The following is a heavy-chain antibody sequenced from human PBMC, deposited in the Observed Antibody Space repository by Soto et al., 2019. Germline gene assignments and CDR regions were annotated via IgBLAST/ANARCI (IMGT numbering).Heavy chain of an antibody. Sequence: SETLSLTCTVSGGSIRSSSYYWGWIRQPPGKGLESIANIYYDGNTYYNPSLKSRVTISLDTSKNQFSLKLTSVTAADTAVYYCARDKITGLFDYWGQGTLVTVSS. CDR2: IYYDGNT. J-gene: IGHJ4*02. CDR1: GGSIRSSSYY. D-gene: IGHD2-8*02. CDR3: ARDKITGLFDY. V-gene: IGHV4-39*07.